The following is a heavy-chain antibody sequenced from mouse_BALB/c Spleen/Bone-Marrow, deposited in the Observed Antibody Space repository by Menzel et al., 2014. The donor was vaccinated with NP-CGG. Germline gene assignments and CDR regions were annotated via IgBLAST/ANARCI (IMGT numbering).Heavy chain of an antibody. J-gene: IGHJ3*01. Sequence: EVQGVESGGDLVKPGGSLKLSCAASGFTSSNYAMSWVRQTPEKRLEWVATISSGGCYTYYPDSVKGRFTISRDNAKNTRYLQVISLRSEDTAMYYCARQGGDYDGKLPYGCQGTLVTVSA. CDR1: GFTSSNYA. D-gene: IGHD2-4*01. V-gene: IGHV5-9-3*01. CDR3: ARQGGDYDGKLPY. CDR2: ISSGGCYT.